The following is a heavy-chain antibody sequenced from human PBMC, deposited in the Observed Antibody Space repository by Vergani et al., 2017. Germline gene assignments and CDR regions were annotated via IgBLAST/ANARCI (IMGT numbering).Heavy chain of an antibody. CDR1: GFTFSSYA. CDR3: AREGAIRGYGYEGGFDY. CDR2: ISYDGSNK. D-gene: IGHD5-18*01. V-gene: IGHV3-30*01. J-gene: IGHJ4*02. Sequence: QVQLVESGGGVVQPGRSLRLSCAASGFTFSSYAMHWVRQAPGKGLEWVAVISYDGSNKYYADSVKGRFTISRDNSKNTLYLQMNSLRAEDTAVYYCAREGAIRGYGYEGGFDYWGQGTLVTVSS.